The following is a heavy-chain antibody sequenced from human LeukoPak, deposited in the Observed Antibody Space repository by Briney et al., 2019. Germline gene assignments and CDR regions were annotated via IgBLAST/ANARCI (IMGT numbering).Heavy chain of an antibody. D-gene: IGHD3-10*01. J-gene: IGHJ5*02. CDR1: AGSISSNSYY. CDR3: ARNKYYYGSGNYGVPNWFDP. CDR2: IYYSGST. Sequence: SETLSLTCTVSAGSISSNSYYWGWIRQPPGKGLQWIGSIYYSGSTYYNPSLKSRVTISVDTSKNQFSLKLNSVTAADTAVYYCARNKYYYGSGNYGVPNWFDPWGQGTLVTVSS. V-gene: IGHV4-39*01.